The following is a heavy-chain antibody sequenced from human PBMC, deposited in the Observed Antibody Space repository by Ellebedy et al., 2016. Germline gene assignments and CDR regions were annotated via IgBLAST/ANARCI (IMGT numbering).Heavy chain of an antibody. CDR2: ISGSAGST. Sequence: GESLKISCAASGFPFSNYAMNWVRQAPGKGLEWVSSISGSAGSTYYADSVKGRFTISRDNSKNTLYLQMNSLRAEDTAVYYCVKGELGVDYWGRGTLVTVSP. D-gene: IGHD7-27*01. J-gene: IGHJ4*02. CDR1: GFPFSNYA. CDR3: VKGELGVDY. V-gene: IGHV3-23*01.